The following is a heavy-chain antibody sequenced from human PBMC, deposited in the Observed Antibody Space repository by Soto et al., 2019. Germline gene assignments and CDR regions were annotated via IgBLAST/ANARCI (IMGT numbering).Heavy chain of an antibody. J-gene: IGHJ6*02. CDR2: ISYDGIDE. Sequence: PGGSLRLSCAASGFTFRSFVMHWVRQAPGKGLEWVALISYDGIDEYYADSVKGRFTVSRDNSKNTLYLQMNSLQVEDTAIYYCAKHLEHIPSDGMDVWGQGPTVTV. CDR3: AKHLEHIPSDGMDV. V-gene: IGHV3-30*18. D-gene: IGHD2-21*01. CDR1: GFTFRSFV.